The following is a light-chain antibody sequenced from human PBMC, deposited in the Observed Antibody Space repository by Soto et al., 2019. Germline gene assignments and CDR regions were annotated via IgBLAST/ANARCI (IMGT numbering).Light chain of an antibody. Sequence: DIQMTQSPSTLSASVGDRVTITCRASQTIINWLAWYQQKPGKAPKLLIYKASTLEGEVPSRFSGSGSETEFTLTINSLQPDDSATYYCQQYHTYWWTFSQGTKVDI. V-gene: IGKV1-5*03. CDR3: QQYHTYWWT. CDR2: KAS. CDR1: QTIINW. J-gene: IGKJ1*01.